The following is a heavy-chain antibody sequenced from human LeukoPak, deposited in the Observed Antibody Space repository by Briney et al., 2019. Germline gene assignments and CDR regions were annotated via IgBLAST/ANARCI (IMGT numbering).Heavy chain of an antibody. CDR1: GYTFTTYG. D-gene: IGHD4-17*01. CDR3: ARGTTVTTVPYYYYYMDV. J-gene: IGHJ6*03. V-gene: IGHV1-2*02. CDR2: INPNSGGT. Sequence: ASVKVSCKASGYTFTTYGITWVRQAPGQGLEWMGWINPNSGGTNYAQKFQGRVTMTRDTSISTAYMALSRLRSDDTAVYYCARGTTVTTVPYYYYYMDVWGKGTTVTISS.